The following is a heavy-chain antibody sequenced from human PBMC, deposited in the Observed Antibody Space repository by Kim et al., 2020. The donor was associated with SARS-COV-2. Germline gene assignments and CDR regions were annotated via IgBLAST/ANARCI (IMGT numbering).Heavy chain of an antibody. V-gene: IGHV3-74*01. J-gene: IGHJ4*02. D-gene: IGHD6-13*01. Sequence: STAASVKGRSTISRDNAKNTLYLQMNSLRAEDTAVYYCARMPIAAGYFDYWGQGTLVTVSS. CDR3: ARMPIAAGYFDY.